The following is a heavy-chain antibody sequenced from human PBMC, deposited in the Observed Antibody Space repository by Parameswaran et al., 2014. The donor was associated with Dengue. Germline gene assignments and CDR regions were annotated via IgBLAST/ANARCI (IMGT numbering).Heavy chain of an antibody. CDR2: MNPNSGNT. V-gene: IGHV1-8*01. J-gene: IGHJ6*02. CDR3: AGTKSEYYYYGMDV. Sequence: WVRQAPGQGLEWMGWMNPNSGNTGYAQKFQGRVTMTRNTSISTAYMELSSLRSEDTAVYYCAGTKSEYYYYGMDVWGQGTTVTVSS.